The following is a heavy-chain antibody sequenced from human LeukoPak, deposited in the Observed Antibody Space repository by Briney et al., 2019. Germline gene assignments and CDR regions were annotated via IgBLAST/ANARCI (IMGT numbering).Heavy chain of an antibody. V-gene: IGHV3-30-3*01. CDR3: ARELILLWFGELLGPLDY. Sequence: GGSLRLSCAASGFTFSSYAMHWVRQAPGKGLEWVAVISYDGSNKYYADSVKGRFTISRDNSKNTLYLQMNSLRAEDTAVYYCARELILLWFGELLGPLDYSGQGTLVTVSS. CDR1: GFTFSSYA. D-gene: IGHD3-10*01. J-gene: IGHJ4*02. CDR2: ISYDGSNK.